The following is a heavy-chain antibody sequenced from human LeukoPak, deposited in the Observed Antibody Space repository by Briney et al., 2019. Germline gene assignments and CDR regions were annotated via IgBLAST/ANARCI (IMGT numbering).Heavy chain of an antibody. CDR1: GFTFRSYW. D-gene: IGHD3-22*01. V-gene: IGHV3-15*01. J-gene: IGHJ5*02. CDR3: ATDFYDST. Sequence: GGSLRLSCAASGFTFRSYWMSWVRQAPGKGLEWVGRIRSNSDGGTIDYAAPVKGRFTLSRDGSKNTLYLQMNSLQTEDTAVYHCATDFYDSTWGQGTLVTVSS. CDR2: IRSNSDGGTI.